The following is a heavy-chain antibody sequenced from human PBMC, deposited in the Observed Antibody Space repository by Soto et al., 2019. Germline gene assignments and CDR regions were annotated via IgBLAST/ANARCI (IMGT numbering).Heavy chain of an antibody. D-gene: IGHD3-3*01. CDR3: AKDLKYYDFWSGYSNYYGMDV. Sequence: PGGSLRLSCAASGFTFSSFGMHLFGQAPGKGVEGLAGLSYDGSNKYYADSVKGRFTISRDNSNNTLYLQMNSLRAEDTAVYYCAKDLKYYDFWSGYSNYYGMDVWGQGTTVTVS. V-gene: IGHV3-30*18. CDR2: LSYDGSNK. J-gene: IGHJ6*02. CDR1: GFTFSSFG.